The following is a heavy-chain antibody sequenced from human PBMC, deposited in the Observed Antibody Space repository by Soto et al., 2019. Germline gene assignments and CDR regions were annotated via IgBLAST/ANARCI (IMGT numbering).Heavy chain of an antibody. J-gene: IGHJ6*02. CDR2: IYYSGST. CDR3: ARQVVVPAAIHQLDYYYGMDV. Sequence: SETLSLTCTVSGGSISSSSYYWGWIRQPPGKGLEWIGSIYYSGSTYYNPSLKGRVTICADTSKNQFSLKRTSVTAADTAVYDCARQVVVPAAIHQLDYYYGMDVWGQGTSVT. D-gene: IGHD2-2*02. V-gene: IGHV4-39*01. CDR1: GGSISSSSYY.